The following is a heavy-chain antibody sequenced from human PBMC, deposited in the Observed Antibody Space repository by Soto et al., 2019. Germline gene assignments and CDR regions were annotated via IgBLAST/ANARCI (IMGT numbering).Heavy chain of an antibody. J-gene: IGHJ6*02. D-gene: IGHD3-10*01. CDR3: ARGGPTSADYYYGMDV. CDR1: GYTFSNDG. CDR2: ISAYNGNT. Sequence: QVPLVQSGAEVRRPGASVKVSCKASGYTFSNDGINWVRQAPGQGLEWMGWISAYNGNTEYAQNFQGRVTMTTDTSTSTAYMEPRSLRSDDTAVYSCARGGPTSADYYYGMDVWGLGTTVTVSS. V-gene: IGHV1-18*01.